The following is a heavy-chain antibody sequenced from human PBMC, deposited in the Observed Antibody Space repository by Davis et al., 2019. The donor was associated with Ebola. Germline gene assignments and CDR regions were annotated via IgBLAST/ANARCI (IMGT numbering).Heavy chain of an antibody. CDR2: IIPIFGTA. CDR1: GGTFSSYA. J-gene: IGHJ4*02. V-gene: IGHV1-69*13. D-gene: IGHD2-15*01. CDR3: ARGGYCSGGSCYYFDY. Sequence: SVKVSCKASGGTFSSYAISWVRQAPGQGLEWMGGIIPIFGTANYAQKFQGRVTITADESTSTAYMELSSLRSEDTAVYYCARGGYCSGGSCYYFDYWGQGTLVTVSS.